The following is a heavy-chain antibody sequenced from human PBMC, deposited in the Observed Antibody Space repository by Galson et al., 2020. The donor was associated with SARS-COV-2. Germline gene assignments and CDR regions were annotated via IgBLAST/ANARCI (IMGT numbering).Heavy chain of an antibody. CDR1: GDSINYNHNY. CDR3: ARHAGNYGSNTYFDS. J-gene: IGHJ4*02. V-gene: IGHV4-39*01. Sequence: SETLSLTCTVSGDSINYNHNYWGWVRQPPGKGLEWIGSVYYDGSSYYNPSLRGRVTVSVDTSRDQFSLRLSSVTAADTALYYCARHAGNYGSNTYFDSWGKGTVVSVSS. D-gene: IGHD4-17*01. CDR2: VYYDGSS.